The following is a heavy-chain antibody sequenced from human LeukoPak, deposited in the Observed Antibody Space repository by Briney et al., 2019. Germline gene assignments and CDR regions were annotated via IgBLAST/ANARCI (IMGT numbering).Heavy chain of an antibody. V-gene: IGHV3-49*04. D-gene: IGHD3-10*01. CDR1: GFTFGDYA. J-gene: IGHJ6*03. Sequence: GGSLRLSCTASGFTFGDYAMSWVRQAPGKGLEWVGFIRSKAYGGTTEYAASVKGRFTISRDDSKSIAYLQMNSLKTEDTAVYYCTRNYYGSRSYYYYYYYMDVWGKGTTVTISS. CDR3: TRNYYGSRSYYYYYYYMDV. CDR2: IRSKAYGGTT.